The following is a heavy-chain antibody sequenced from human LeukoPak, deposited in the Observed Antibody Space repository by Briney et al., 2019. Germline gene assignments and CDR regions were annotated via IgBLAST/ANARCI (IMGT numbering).Heavy chain of an antibody. CDR3: ASGGYSYGFDY. J-gene: IGHJ4*02. CDR2: IYHNGNT. V-gene: IGHV4-30-2*01. Sequence: PSQTLSLTFAVSGGSISSGGYSWSWIRQPPGKGLEWIGYIYHNGNTYYSPSLKSRVTISVDRSKNQLSLKLSSVTAADTAMYYCASGGYSYGFDYWGQGTLVTVSS. CDR1: GGSISSGGYS. D-gene: IGHD5-18*01.